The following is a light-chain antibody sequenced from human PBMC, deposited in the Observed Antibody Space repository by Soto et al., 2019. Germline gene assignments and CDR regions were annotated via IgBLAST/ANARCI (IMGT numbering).Light chain of an antibody. V-gene: IGKV3-15*01. CDR1: QSVGSN. CDR3: QQYYNWWT. CDR2: GAS. Sequence: EIVMTQSPATLSVSPGDRATLYCRASQSVGSNLAWYQQKPGQAPRLLIYGASTRVTGIPARFSGSGSGTEFTLTISSLQSEDFAVYHCQQYYNWWTFGQGTKVDIK. J-gene: IGKJ1*01.